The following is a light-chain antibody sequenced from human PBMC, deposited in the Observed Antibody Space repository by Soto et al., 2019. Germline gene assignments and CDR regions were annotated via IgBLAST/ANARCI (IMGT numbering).Light chain of an antibody. CDR1: QDISNY. V-gene: IGKV1-27*01. J-gene: IGKJ1*01. Sequence: DIQMTQSPSSLSASVGDRVTITCRASQDISNYLAWYQQKPGKAPKLLIYGAFTLQSGVPSRFSGSASETEFTLTINSLQPEDVATYYCQKYFSAPRTFGQGTKVEIK. CDR2: GAF. CDR3: QKYFSAPRT.